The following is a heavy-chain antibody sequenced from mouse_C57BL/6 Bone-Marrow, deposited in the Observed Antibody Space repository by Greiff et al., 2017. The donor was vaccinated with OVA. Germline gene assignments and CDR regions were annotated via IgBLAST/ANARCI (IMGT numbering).Heavy chain of an antibody. V-gene: IGHV1-64*01. J-gene: IGHJ1*03. Sequence: QVQLQQPGAELVKPGASVKLSCKASGYTFTSYWMHWVKQRPGQGLEWIGMIHPNSGSTNYNEKFKSKATLTVDKSSSTAYMQLSSLTSEDSAVYYCASITTVVATCPDWYCDVWGTGTTVTVSS. D-gene: IGHD1-1*01. CDR3: ASITTVVATCPDWYCDV. CDR2: IHPNSGST. CDR1: GYTFTSYW.